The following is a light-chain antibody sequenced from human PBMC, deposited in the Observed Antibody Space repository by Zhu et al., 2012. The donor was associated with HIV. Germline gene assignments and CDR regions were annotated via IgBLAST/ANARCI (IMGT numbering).Light chain of an antibody. V-gene: IGKV3-11*01. CDR3: QQYGSSSWT. CDR2: DTS. J-gene: IGKJ1*01. Sequence: IVLTQSPATLSLSPGERATVSCRASGSVRSFLAWYQQKPGQAPRLLIYDTSKRATGIPARFSGSGSGTDFTLTISRLEPEDFALYYCQQYGSSSWTFGQGTKVEIK. CDR1: GSVRSF.